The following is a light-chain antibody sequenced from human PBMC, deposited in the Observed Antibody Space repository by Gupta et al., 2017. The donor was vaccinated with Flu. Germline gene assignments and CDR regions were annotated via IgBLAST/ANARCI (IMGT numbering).Light chain of an antibody. Sequence: DIQMTQSPSSLSASVGDRVTITCRASQSISTYLYWYQQKPGNAPKLLIYAASSLQSGVPSRFSGSGSGTDFTLTISSLQPEDFATYYCQQCSSTPLTFGGGTKVEIK. J-gene: IGKJ4*01. CDR2: AAS. CDR3: QQCSSTPLT. V-gene: IGKV1-39*01. CDR1: QSISTY.